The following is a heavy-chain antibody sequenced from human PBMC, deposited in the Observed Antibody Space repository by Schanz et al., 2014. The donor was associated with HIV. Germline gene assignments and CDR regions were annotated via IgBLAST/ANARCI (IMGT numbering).Heavy chain of an antibody. D-gene: IGHD6-19*01. V-gene: IGHV1-2*02. CDR1: GYTFSDYY. Sequence: QAQLVQSGADVKQPGASLKVSCKASGYTFSDYYIHWVRQAPGQGLEWMGWINPNNGDTNYAQMFQGRVTIFGDTSRTSIYMELRRLRSDDTAVYYCVRDFSGWTEFDYWGQGTLVTVSS. J-gene: IGHJ4*02. CDR2: INPNNGDT. CDR3: VRDFSGWTEFDY.